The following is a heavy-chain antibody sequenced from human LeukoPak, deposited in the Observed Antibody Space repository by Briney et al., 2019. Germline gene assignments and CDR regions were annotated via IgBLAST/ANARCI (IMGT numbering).Heavy chain of an antibody. V-gene: IGHV4-59*01. CDR2: IYYSGST. Sequence: SETLSLTCTVSGGSISSYYWNWIRQPPGKGLEWIGYIYYSGSTNYNPSLKSRVTISVDTSKNQFSLKLSSVTAADTAVYYCARGLWFGELLGGDYYYYMDVWGKGTTVTISS. CDR3: ARGLWFGELLGGDYYYYMDV. CDR1: GGSISSYY. J-gene: IGHJ6*03. D-gene: IGHD3-10*01.